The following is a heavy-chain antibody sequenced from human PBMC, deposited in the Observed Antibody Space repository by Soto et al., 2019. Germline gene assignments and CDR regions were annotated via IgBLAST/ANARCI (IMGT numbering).Heavy chain of an antibody. Sequence: SVKVSCKASGGTFSSYAISWVRQAPGQGLEWMGGIIPIFGTANYAQKFQGRVTITADESTSTAYMELSSLRSEDTAVYYCARDYSNQRTNYGMDVWGQGTTVTVSS. V-gene: IGHV1-69*13. CDR3: ARDYSNQRTNYGMDV. J-gene: IGHJ6*02. CDR1: GGTFSSYA. D-gene: IGHD4-4*01. CDR2: IIPIFGTA.